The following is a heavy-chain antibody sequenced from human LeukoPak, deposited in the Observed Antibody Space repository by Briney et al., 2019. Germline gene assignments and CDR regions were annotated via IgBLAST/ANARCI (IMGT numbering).Heavy chain of an antibody. CDR1: GYTFTSYG. V-gene: IGHV1-18*01. CDR2: ISAYNGNT. J-gene: IGHJ6*02. D-gene: IGHD2-2*02. Sequence: ASVKVSCKASGYTFTSYGISWVRQAPGQGLEWMGWISAYNGNTNYAQKLQGRVTMTEDTSTDTAYMELSSLRSEDTAVYYCAVGITAIIYYYYGMDVWGQGTTVTVSS. CDR3: AVGITAIIYYYYGMDV.